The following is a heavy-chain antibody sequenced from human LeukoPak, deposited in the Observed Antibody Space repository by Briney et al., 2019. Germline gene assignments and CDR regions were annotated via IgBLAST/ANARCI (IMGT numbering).Heavy chain of an antibody. J-gene: IGHJ3*02. CDR1: GFTFSSYS. CDR3: AKAGTTVTQYAFDI. V-gene: IGHV3-21*01. D-gene: IGHD4-17*01. CDR2: ISSSSSYI. Sequence: GGSLRLSCAASGFTFSSYSMSWVRQAPGKGLEWVSSISSSSSYIYYADSVKGRFTISRDNSKNTLYLQMNSLRAEDTAVYYCAKAGTTVTQYAFDIWGQGTMVTVSS.